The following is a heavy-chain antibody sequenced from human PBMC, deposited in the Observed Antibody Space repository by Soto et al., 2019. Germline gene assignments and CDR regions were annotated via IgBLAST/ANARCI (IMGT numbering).Heavy chain of an antibody. V-gene: IGHV1-18*01. CDR1: GYTFTSYG. Sequence: ASVKVSCKASGYTFTSYGISWVRQAPGQGLEWMGWISAYNGNANYAQKLQGRVTMTTDTSTSTAYMELRSLRSDDTAVYYCARTPVFSGSYSSDYWGQGTMVTVYS. CDR2: ISAYNGNA. CDR3: ARTPVFSGSYSSDY. D-gene: IGHD1-26*01. J-gene: IGHJ4*02.